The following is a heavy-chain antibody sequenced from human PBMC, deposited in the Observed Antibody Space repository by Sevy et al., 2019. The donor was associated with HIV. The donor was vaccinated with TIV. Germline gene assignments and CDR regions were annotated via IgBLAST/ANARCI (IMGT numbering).Heavy chain of an antibody. CDR1: GYTFSDSGYY. V-gene: IGHV1-2*02. D-gene: IGHD3-3*01. CDR3: ARESYDFWTGPVDYDYRMDV. Sequence: ASVKVSCKASGYTFSDSGYYVHWVRQAPGQGLEWMGWINPKSGATNYAQKFQGRVTMTRDTSVSTANMELRRLTSDDTAVYYCARESYDFWTGPVDYDYRMDVWGQGTTVTVSS. CDR2: INPKSGAT. J-gene: IGHJ6*02.